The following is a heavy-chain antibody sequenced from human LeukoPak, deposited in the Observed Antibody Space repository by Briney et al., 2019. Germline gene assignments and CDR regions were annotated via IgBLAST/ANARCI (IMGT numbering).Heavy chain of an antibody. CDR2: VSYDETNK. D-gene: IGHD6-13*01. CDR3: AKQMDHVHSSSWWWGFDY. V-gene: IGHV3-30*18. J-gene: IGHJ4*02. CDR1: GLSFTNYA. Sequence: GRSLRLSCAASGLSFTNYAMHWVRQTPGKRLPRVAVVSYDETNKDYTDSVKGRFTISRDNSKNTVYLEMNGLRAEDTAVYCCAKQMDHVHSSSWWWGFDYWGQGTLVTVSS.